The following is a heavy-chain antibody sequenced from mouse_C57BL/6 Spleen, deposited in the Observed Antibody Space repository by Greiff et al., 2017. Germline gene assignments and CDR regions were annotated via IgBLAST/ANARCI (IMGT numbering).Heavy chain of an antibody. V-gene: IGHV6-3*01. CDR3: AGSFDY. J-gene: IGHJ2*01. CDR1: GFTFSNYW. Sequence: EVQLVESGGGLVQPGGSMKLSCVASGFTFSNYWMNWVRQSPEKGLEWVAQIRLKSDNYSSHYAVFVKGRFTISSDDSKSSVYLQVNTLSAEGTGVDYCAGSFDYWGQGTTLTVSS. CDR2: IRLKSDNYSS.